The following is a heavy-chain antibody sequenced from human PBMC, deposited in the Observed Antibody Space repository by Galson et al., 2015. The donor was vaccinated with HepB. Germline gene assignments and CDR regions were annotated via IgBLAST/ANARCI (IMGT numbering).Heavy chain of an antibody. D-gene: IGHD1-1*01. Sequence: SVKVSCKASGYTFTGYYIHWVRQAPGQGLEWMGWINPNSGGTNYAQKFQGRVTMTRDTSISTAYMELSRLRSDDTAVYYCARDVRNSNLNPSCDYWGQGTLVTVSS. CDR2: INPNSGGT. CDR1: GYTFTGYY. J-gene: IGHJ4*02. V-gene: IGHV1-2*02. CDR3: ARDVRNSNLNPSCDY.